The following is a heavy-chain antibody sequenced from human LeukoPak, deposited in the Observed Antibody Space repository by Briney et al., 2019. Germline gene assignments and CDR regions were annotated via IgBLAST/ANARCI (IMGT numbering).Heavy chain of an antibody. CDR1: GFIIRNNF. Sequence: GGSLRLSCAASGFIIRNNFMSWVRQAPGKGLEWVSVIYSGGNTDYADSVKGRFTISRDNSKNTVYLQMNSLRVEDTAVYYCARDRAVWGRGTMVFVSS. CDR2: IYSGGNT. J-gene: IGHJ3*01. CDR3: ARDRAV. V-gene: IGHV3-53*01. D-gene: IGHD3-10*01.